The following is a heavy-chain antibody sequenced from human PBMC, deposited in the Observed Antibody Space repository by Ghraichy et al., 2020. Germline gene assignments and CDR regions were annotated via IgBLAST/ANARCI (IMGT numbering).Heavy chain of an antibody. CDR3: AKTPGAFDI. Sequence: TLSLTCTVSGGSISSYYWSWIRQPPGKGLEWIGYIYYSGSTNYNPSLKSRVTISVDTSKNQFSLKLSSVTAADTAVYYCAKTPGAFDIWGQGTMVTVSS. CDR1: GGSISSYY. D-gene: IGHD2-2*01. J-gene: IGHJ3*02. CDR2: IYYSGST. V-gene: IGHV4-59*01.